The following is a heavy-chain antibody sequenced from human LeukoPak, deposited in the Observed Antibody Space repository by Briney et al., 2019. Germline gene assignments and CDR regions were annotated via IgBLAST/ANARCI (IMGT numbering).Heavy chain of an antibody. CDR3: ARVSIAVAGTSFDY. V-gene: IGHV3-21*01. D-gene: IGHD6-19*01. CDR1: GFTFSSYG. CDR2: ISSSSYI. Sequence: GRSLRLSCAASGFTFSSYGMHWVRQAPGKGLEWVASISSSSYIYYADSVKGRFTISRDNAKNSLYLQMNSLRAEDTAVYYCARVSIAVAGTSFDYWGQGTLVTVSS. J-gene: IGHJ4*02.